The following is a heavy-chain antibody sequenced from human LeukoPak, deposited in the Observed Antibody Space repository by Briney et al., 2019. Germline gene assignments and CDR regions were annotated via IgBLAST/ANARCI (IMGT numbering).Heavy chain of an antibody. CDR1: GGSISSYY. D-gene: IGHD4-17*01. V-gene: IGHV4-59*01. J-gene: IGHJ4*02. Sequence: SETLSLTCTVSGGSISSYYWSWIRQPPGKGLEWIGYIYYSGSTNYNPSLKSRVTISVDTSKNQFSLKLSSVTAADTAVYYCARCYGDYSNFDYWGQGTLVTVSS. CDR2: IYYSGST. CDR3: ARCYGDYSNFDY.